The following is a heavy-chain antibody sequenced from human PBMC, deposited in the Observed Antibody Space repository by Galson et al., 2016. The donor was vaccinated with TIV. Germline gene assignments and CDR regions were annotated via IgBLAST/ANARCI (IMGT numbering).Heavy chain of an antibody. J-gene: IGHJ4*02. CDR2: IYAGGDT. Sequence: SLRLSCAASGLSVSSNYINWVRQAPGRGLEWVSLIYAGGDTYYADSVRGRFTISRDNSKNTVYLQMHRLRPEDTAVYYCASDPDAIYSYVLDGYHDYSGQGTLVTGSS. CDR3: ASDPDAIYSYVLDGYHDY. D-gene: IGHD3-10*02. V-gene: IGHV3-66*02. CDR1: GLSVSSNY.